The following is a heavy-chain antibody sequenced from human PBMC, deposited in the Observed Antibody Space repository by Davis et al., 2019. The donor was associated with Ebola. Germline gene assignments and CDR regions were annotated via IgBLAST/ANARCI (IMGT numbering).Heavy chain of an antibody. V-gene: IGHV1-46*01. Sequence: ASVKVSCKASGYTFTSYYMHWVRQAPGQGLEWMGIINPSGGSTSYAQKFQGRVTMTRDTSTSTVYMELSSLRSEDTAVYYCAGEEWELLPVTGGEGREDYYYYGMDVWGQGTTVTVSS. CDR2: INPSGGST. CDR3: AGEEWELLPVTGGEGREDYYYYGMDV. J-gene: IGHJ6*02. CDR1: GYTFTSYY. D-gene: IGHD1-26*01.